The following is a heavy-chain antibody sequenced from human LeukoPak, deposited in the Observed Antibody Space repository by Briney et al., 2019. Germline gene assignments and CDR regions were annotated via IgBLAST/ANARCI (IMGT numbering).Heavy chain of an antibody. Sequence: PGGSLRLSCAASGFTFSTYWMSWVRQAPGKGLEWVANIKKDGSEKYYVDSVKGRFTISGDNAKKSLYLQMNSLRSEDTAVYYCANVGLYCSGTNCYEWDFEYWGQGTLVTVSS. D-gene: IGHD2-15*01. V-gene: IGHV3-7*01. J-gene: IGHJ4*02. CDR1: GFTFSTYW. CDR2: IKKDGSEK. CDR3: ANVGLYCSGTNCYEWDFEY.